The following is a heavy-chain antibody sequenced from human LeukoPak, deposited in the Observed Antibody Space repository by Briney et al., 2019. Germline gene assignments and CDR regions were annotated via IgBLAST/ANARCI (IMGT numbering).Heavy chain of an antibody. D-gene: IGHD6-6*01. J-gene: IGHJ5*02. CDR2: IYSGGST. Sequence: PGGSLRLSCAASGFTVSSNYMSWVRQAPGKGLEWVSVIYSGGSTYYADSVKGRFTISRDNSKNTLYLQMNSLRAEDTAVYYCAREVAARRLGSWFDPWGQGTLVTVSS. CDR1: GFTVSSNY. CDR3: AREVAARRLGSWFDP. V-gene: IGHV3-66*01.